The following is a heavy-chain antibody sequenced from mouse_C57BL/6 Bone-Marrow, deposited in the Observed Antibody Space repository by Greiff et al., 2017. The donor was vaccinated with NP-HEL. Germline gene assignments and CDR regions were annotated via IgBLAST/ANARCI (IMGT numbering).Heavy chain of an antibody. Sequence: VQLQQPGAALVKPGASVKLSCKASGYTFTSYWMHWVKQRPGRGLEWIGRIDPNRGGTKYNEKFKSKATLTVDKSSSTAYMQLSSLTSEDSAVYFCARITTVVAWGQGTTLTVSS. CDR1: GYTFTSYW. CDR3: ARITTVVA. V-gene: IGHV1-72*01. CDR2: IDPNRGGT. J-gene: IGHJ2*01. D-gene: IGHD1-1*01.